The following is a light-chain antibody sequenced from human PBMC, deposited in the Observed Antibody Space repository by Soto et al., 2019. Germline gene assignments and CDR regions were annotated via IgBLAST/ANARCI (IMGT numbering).Light chain of an antibody. Sequence: SYELTQPPSMSVSPGQTASITCSGDKLGDKYACWYQQKPGQSPILVIYQDRKRPPGIPERFSGSNSGNTATLTIAGTQAMDEADYYCQAWDSSTTNVVFGGGTKLTVL. CDR3: QAWDSSTTNVV. V-gene: IGLV3-1*01. J-gene: IGLJ2*01. CDR1: KLGDKY. CDR2: QDR.